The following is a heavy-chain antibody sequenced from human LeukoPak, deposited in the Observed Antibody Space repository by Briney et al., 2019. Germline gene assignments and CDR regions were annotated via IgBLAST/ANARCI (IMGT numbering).Heavy chain of an antibody. D-gene: IGHD3-22*01. CDR1: GFTFNNYA. CDR2: ISGSGGST. V-gene: IGHV3-23*01. Sequence: GGSLRLSCAASGFTFNNYAMSWVRQAPGKGLKWVSAISGSGGSTYYADPLKGRFTISRDNSKDTLYLQMHSLRAEDTALYFCAKDGNGGIYYDSSGYFDNWGQGTLVTVSS. J-gene: IGHJ4*02. CDR3: AKDGNGGIYYDSSGYFDN.